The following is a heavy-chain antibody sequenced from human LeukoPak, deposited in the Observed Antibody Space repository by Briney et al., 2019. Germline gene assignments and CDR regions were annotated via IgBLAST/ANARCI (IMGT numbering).Heavy chain of an antibody. CDR2: IKSKTDGGTT. CDR1: GFTFNIAW. J-gene: IGHJ4*02. Sequence: GGSLRLSCAASGFTFNIAWMNWVRQAPGRGLEWDGRIKSKTDGGTTDYAAPVKGRFTISRDDSKNTLYLQMNSLKTEDTALYYRTTLTMIRREHADYWGQGALVTVSS. D-gene: IGHD3-10*01. V-gene: IGHV3-15*01. CDR3: TTLTMIRREHADY.